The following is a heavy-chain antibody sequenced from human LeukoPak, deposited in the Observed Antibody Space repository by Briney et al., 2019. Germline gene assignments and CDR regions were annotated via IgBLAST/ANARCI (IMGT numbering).Heavy chain of an antibody. J-gene: IGHJ5*02. D-gene: IGHD3-3*01. CDR2: ISLNSGNI. CDR3: AKGTYYDFWSGYSFDP. Sequence: GRSLRLSCAASGFTFDDYAMHWVRHAPGKGLEWVSGISLNSGNIGYADSVKGRFTISRDNAKKSLYLQMNSLRAEDMALYYCAKGTYYDFWSGYSFDPWGQGTLVTASS. CDR1: GFTFDDYA. V-gene: IGHV3-9*03.